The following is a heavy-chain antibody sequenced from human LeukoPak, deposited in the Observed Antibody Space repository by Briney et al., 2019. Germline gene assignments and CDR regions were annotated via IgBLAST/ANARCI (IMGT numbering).Heavy chain of an antibody. CDR1: GFSFSSYE. CDR3: ATEWGGGYGSTGEAFEN. Sequence: GGSLRLSCAASGFSFSSYEMHWVRQAPGKGLEWVAFIQNDGSNKYYADSVKGRLTISRDNSKNTLYLQMNSLRTEDTAVYYCATEWGGGYGSTGEAFENWGQGTMVTVSS. V-gene: IGHV3-30*02. D-gene: IGHD6-25*01. J-gene: IGHJ3*02. CDR2: IQNDGSNK.